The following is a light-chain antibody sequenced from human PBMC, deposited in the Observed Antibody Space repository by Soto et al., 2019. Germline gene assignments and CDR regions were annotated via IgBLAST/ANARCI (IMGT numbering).Light chain of an antibody. V-gene: IGKV3-15*01. CDR2: DSS. CDR3: QQYNNRHET. Sequence: EIVMTQSPATLSVSPGERATLSCRASQSVSSNLAWYQQKPGQAPRLLIYDSSTRATGIPARFSGRGSGTELNLTISSLQSEDFAIYYFQQYNNRHETFGKGTKVEIK. J-gene: IGKJ1*01. CDR1: QSVSSN.